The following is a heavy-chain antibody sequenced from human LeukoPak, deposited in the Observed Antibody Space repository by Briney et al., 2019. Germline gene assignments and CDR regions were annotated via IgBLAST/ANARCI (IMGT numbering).Heavy chain of an antibody. D-gene: IGHD3-10*01. J-gene: IGHJ4*02. Sequence: PSETLSLTCAVSGGSISSSNYYWGWIRQPPGKGLGWIGSIYYRGTTYYNPSLQSRVVVFVDTSKNQFSLKLSSVTAADTAVYYCVKTYGSGSPTYYFDSWGQGTLVTVSS. CDR1: GGSISSSNYY. CDR2: IYYRGTT. V-gene: IGHV4-39*01. CDR3: VKTYGSGSPTYYFDS.